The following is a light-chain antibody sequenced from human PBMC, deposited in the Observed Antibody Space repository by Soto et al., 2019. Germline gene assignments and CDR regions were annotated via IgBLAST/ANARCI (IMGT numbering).Light chain of an antibody. V-gene: IGLV2-14*01. Sequence: QSALTQPASVSGSPGQSITISCTGTNSAIGRYNYVSWYQQYPGKAPKVLIYEVNNRPSGVSSRFSGSKSGNTASLTISGLQAEDEADYYCSSYSTSSTLLFGGGTKLTVL. CDR3: SSYSTSSTLL. CDR1: NSAIGRYNY. CDR2: EVN. J-gene: IGLJ2*01.